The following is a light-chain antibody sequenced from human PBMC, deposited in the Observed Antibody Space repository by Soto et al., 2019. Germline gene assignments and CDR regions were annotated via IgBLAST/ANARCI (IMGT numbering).Light chain of an antibody. CDR1: NSNIGSNT. Sequence: QSVLTQPPSASGTPGQMVTISCSGSNSNIGSNTVNWYQQLQGTAPKLLIYSNNHRPSRVPDRFSGSQSCTSASLAISGIQFKDEVDYYYAAMEDCLNFYVFETVTKV. J-gene: IGLJ1*01. CDR2: SNN. V-gene: IGLV1-44*01. CDR3: AAMEDCLNFYV.